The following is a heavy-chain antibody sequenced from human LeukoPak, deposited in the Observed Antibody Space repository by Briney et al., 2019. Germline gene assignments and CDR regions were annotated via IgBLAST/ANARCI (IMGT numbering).Heavy chain of an antibody. CDR2: YYSGTT. J-gene: IGHJ4*02. CDR1: GGSISNKTYS. V-gene: IGHV4-39*01. CDR3: ARRAITVASYYFDY. D-gene: IGHD3-10*01. Sequence: SETLSLTCNVSGGSISNKTYSWGWIRQPPGKGLEWIGLYYSGTTYYNPSLKSRVTMYADTSKSQFSLKLTSVTAADTAVYFCARRAITVASYYFDYWGQGTLVTVSS.